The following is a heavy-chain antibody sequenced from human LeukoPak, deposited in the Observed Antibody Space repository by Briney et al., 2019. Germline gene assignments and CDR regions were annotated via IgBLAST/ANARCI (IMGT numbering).Heavy chain of an antibody. Sequence: PSETLSLTCTVSGGSIRSGTDYWSWNRQPAGKGLEWIGRFYMSGSTDYNPSFKSRVTMSVDTSKNQVSLKLRSVTAADTAVYYCARGEQWLVQNWGQGTLVTVSS. CDR3: ARGEQWLVQN. J-gene: IGHJ4*02. CDR1: GGSIRSGTDY. CDR2: FYMSGST. D-gene: IGHD6-19*01. V-gene: IGHV4-61*02.